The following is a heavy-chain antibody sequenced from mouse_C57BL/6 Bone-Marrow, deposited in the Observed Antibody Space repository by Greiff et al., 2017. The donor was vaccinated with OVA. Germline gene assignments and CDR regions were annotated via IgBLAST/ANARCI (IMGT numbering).Heavy chain of an antibody. CDR1: GYTFTSYW. CDR3: AITYYYGSSDVKGFDY. Sequence: QVQLKQPGAELVKPGASVKVSCKASGYTFTSYWMHWVKQRPGQGLEWIGRIHPSDSDTNYNQKFKGKATLTVDKSSSTAYMQLSSLTSEDSAVYYCAITYYYGSSDVKGFDYWGQGTTLTVSS. CDR2: IHPSDSDT. D-gene: IGHD1-1*01. V-gene: IGHV1-74*01. J-gene: IGHJ2*01.